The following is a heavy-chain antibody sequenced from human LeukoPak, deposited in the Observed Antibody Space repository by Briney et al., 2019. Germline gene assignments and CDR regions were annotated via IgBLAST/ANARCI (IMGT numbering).Heavy chain of an antibody. D-gene: IGHD2-2*01. CDR3: AKGVVVAPDVTPFDY. Sequence: GGSLRLSCAVSGLTFNNYAMSWVRQAPGKGLEWVSGISGRGASKYYADSVKGWFTISRDNSKNTLYLQMNSLRAEDTAVYYCAKGVVVAPDVTPFDYWGQGPLVTVSS. CDR1: GLTFNNYA. V-gene: IGHV3-23*01. CDR2: ISGRGASK. J-gene: IGHJ4*02.